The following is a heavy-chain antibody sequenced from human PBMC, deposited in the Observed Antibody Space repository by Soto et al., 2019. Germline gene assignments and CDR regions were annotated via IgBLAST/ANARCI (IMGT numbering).Heavy chain of an antibody. D-gene: IGHD2-15*01. Sequence: SETLSLTCTVSGGSISIYYWSWIRQPPGKGLEWIGYIYYSGSTNYNPSLKSRVTISVDTSKNQFSLKLSSVTAADTAVYYCARGANFYYYGMDVWGQGTTVTVSS. V-gene: IGHV4-59*01. CDR1: GGSISIYY. CDR2: IYYSGST. J-gene: IGHJ6*02. CDR3: ARGANFYYYGMDV.